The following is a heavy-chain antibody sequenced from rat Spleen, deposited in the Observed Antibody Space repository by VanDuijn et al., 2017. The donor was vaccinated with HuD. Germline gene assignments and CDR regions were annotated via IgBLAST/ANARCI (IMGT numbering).Heavy chain of an antibody. V-gene: IGHV5-19*01. Sequence: EVQLVESDGGLVQPGRSLKLSCAASGFTFSNYGMHWIRQAPTKGLEWVASISPSGGSTYYRDSVKGRFTISRDNAKSSLYLQMDSLRSEDTSTYYCARRDNYGGMDAWGQGASVTVSS. CDR2: ISPSGGST. J-gene: IGHJ4*01. D-gene: IGHD1-11*01. CDR1: GFTFSNYG. CDR3: ARRDNYGGMDA.